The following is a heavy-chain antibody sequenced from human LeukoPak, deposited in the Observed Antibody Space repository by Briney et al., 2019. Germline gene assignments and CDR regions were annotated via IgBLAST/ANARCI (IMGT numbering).Heavy chain of an antibody. J-gene: IGHJ6*04. CDR2: IGTAGGP. Sequence: GGSLRLSCAASGFTFSSYDMHWVRQGKGLEWVSAIGTAGGPYYPGSVKGRFTISRENAKNSLYLQMNSLRAGDTAVYYCARSRSLLLHGMDVWGKGTTVTVSS. CDR3: ARSRSLLLHGMDV. CDR1: GFTFSSYD. V-gene: IGHV3-13*05. D-gene: IGHD2-15*01.